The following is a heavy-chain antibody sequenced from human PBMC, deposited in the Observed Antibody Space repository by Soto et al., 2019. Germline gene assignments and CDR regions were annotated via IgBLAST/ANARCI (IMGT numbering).Heavy chain of an antibody. CDR3: AKLTTGSNHYGMDV. D-gene: IGHD6-13*01. J-gene: IGHJ6*02. CDR1: GCTFSSYG. V-gene: IGHV3-30*18. Sequence: VRSLRLSCASSGCTFSSYGMHWVRQSPGKGLEWVAVISYDGSNKYYADSVKGRFTISRDNSKNTLYLQMNSLRAEDTAVYYCAKLTTGSNHYGMDVWGQGTTVTGSS. CDR2: ISYDGSNK.